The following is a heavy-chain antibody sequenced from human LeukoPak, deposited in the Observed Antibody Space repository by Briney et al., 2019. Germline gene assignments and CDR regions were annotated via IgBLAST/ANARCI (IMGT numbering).Heavy chain of an antibody. J-gene: IGHJ4*02. CDR3: ARVRESMIVVVIDY. D-gene: IGHD3-22*01. CDR1: GYTFTSYG. CDR2: ISAYNGNT. V-gene: IGHV1-18*01. Sequence: ASVKVSCKASGYTFTSYGISWARQAPGQGLEWMGWISAYNGNTNYAQKLQGRVTMTTDTSTSTAYMELRSLRSDDTAVYYCARVRESMIVVVIDYWGQGTLVTVSS.